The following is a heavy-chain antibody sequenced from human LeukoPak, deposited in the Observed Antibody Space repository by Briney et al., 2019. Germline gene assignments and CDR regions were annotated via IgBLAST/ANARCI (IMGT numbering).Heavy chain of an antibody. Sequence: PSETLSLTCSVSGVSISSYYWTWIRQPPGKGLEWIGYYSGSTIYNPSLKSRVTISVDTSKNQFSLKLISVTAADTAIYYCARVRGDFETDWGQGTLVTVSS. J-gene: IGHJ1*01. D-gene: IGHD3-16*01. CDR2: YSGST. CDR1: GVSISSYY. V-gene: IGHV4-59*01. CDR3: ARVRGDFETD.